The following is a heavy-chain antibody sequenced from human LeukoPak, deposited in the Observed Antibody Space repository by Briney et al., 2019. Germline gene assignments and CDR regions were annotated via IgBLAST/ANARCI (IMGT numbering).Heavy chain of an antibody. CDR2: INSGSGHT. CDR3: ARDGELATGFDY. V-gene: IGHV1-3*03. J-gene: IGHJ4*02. Sequence: GASVTVSCTATGYTFTKYAIHWVRQAPGQRLEWMGWINSGSGHTKYSQAFQGRVTITRDTSASTAYMELSSLRSDDMAVYYCARDGELATGFDYWGQGTLVTVSS. D-gene: IGHD1-1*01. CDR1: GYTFTKYA.